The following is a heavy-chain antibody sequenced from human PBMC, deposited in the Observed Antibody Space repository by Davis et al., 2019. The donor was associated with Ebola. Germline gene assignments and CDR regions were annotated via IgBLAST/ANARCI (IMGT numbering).Heavy chain of an antibody. D-gene: IGHD5-18*01. V-gene: IGHV4-34*01. Sequence: MPSETLSLTCAVYGGSFSGYYWAWIRQPPGKGLEWIGEINQSGSTNYNPSLKSRVTISVDTSKNQFSLKLNSVTAADTAVYYCARGYSYGSRIFDYWGQGTLVTVSS. J-gene: IGHJ4*02. CDR1: GGSFSGYY. CDR3: ARGYSYGSRIFDY. CDR2: INQSGST.